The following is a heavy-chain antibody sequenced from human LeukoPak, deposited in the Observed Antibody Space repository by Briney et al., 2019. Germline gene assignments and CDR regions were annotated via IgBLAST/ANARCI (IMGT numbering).Heavy chain of an antibody. V-gene: IGHV3-48*01. D-gene: IGHD6-25*01. Sequence: GGSLRLSCEASGFTFSSYSMNWVRQAPGKGLEWISYISTSTTTIYYANSVKGRFTISRDNSKNTLYLQMNSLRAEDTAVYYCARDPSSGRDHFDYWGQGTLVTVSS. CDR1: GFTFSSYS. CDR3: ARDPSSGRDHFDY. CDR2: ISTSTTTI. J-gene: IGHJ4*02.